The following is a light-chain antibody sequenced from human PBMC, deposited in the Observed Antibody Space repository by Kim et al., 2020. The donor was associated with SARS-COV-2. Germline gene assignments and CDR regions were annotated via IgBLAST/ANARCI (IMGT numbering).Light chain of an antibody. CDR2: AAS. CDR1: QGIRNY. CDR3: QKYNSSPWT. V-gene: IGKV1-27*01. J-gene: IGKJ1*01. Sequence: GTGGKKVNITCRASQGIRNYLVWYQQKTGEVPKVLIYAASTLQSGVPSRFSGSGSGTDFTLTISSLQPEDAATYYCQKYNSSPWTFGQGTKVDIK.